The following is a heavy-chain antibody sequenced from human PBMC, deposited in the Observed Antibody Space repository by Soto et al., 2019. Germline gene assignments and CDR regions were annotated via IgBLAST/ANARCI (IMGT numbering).Heavy chain of an antibody. CDR1: GGTFSSYT. D-gene: IGHD2-8*02. CDR2: IIPILGIA. J-gene: IGHJ6*02. V-gene: IGHV1-69*02. CDR3: ARAVLVTRDYYGMDV. Sequence: QVQLVQSGAEVKKPGSSVKVSCKASGGTFSSYTISWVRQAPGQGLEWMGRIIPILGIANYAQKFQGRVTITADQATSTAYMELSSLRSEDTAVYYCARAVLVTRDYYGMDVWGQGTTVTVSS.